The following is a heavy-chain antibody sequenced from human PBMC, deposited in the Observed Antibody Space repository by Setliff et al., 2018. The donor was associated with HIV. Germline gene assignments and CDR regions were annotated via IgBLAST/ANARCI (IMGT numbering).Heavy chain of an antibody. CDR1: GVSVGSGDYY. J-gene: IGHJ4*02. CDR3: ATRPRIAARPFDY. CDR2: IFHSGDT. Sequence: SETLSLTCSVSGVSVGSGDYYWHWIRQHPEKALEWIGYIFHSGDTYYNSSLKSRISMSVDTSKNQFSLELTSLTAADTAVYYCATRPRIAARPFDYWGQGMLVTVS. V-gene: IGHV4-31*03. D-gene: IGHD6-6*01.